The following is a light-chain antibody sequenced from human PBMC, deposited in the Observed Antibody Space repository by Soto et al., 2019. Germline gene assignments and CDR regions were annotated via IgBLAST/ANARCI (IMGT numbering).Light chain of an antibody. CDR2: GAS. CDR3: QHSDHLPL. Sequence: EIVMTQSPATLSVSPGERVTLSCRASQSVSSRLAWYHQKPGQSPRLLIYGASTRATGIPARFSGSGSGTEFTLTISSLQSEDFGLYYCQHSDHLPLFGPGTKVDF. V-gene: IGKV3-15*01. J-gene: IGKJ3*01. CDR1: QSVSSR.